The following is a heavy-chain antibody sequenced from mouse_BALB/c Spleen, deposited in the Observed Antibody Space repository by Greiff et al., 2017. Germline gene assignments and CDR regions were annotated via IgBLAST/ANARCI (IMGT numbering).Heavy chain of an antibody. V-gene: IGHV1S41*01. CDR1: GYTFTSYW. Sequence: ELVRPGTSVKLSCKASGYTFTSYWINWIKQRPGQGLEWIGRIAPGSGSTYYNEMFKGKATLTVDTSSSTAYIQLSSLSSEDSAVYFCARSGGYDVDWFAYWGQGTMVTVSA. CDR3: ARSGGYDVDWFAY. CDR2: IAPGSGST. D-gene: IGHD2-2*01. J-gene: IGHJ3*01.